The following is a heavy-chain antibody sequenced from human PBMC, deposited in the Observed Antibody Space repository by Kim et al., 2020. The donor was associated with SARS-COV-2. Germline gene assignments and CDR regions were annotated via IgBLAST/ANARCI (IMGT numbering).Heavy chain of an antibody. CDR3: AREEGSTSFGHMDV. V-gene: IGHV3-33*01. Sequence: YTGSVKGRFTISRDNSQNTLYLQMNSLRADDTAVYYCAREEGSTSFGHMDVWGRGTTVTVSS. D-gene: IGHD2-2*01. J-gene: IGHJ6*03.